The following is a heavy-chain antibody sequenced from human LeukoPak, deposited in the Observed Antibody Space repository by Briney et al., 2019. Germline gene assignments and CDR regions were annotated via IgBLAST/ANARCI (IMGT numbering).Heavy chain of an antibody. CDR3: ARHGDGYSNRPFDY. D-gene: IGHD5-24*01. Sequence: SETLSLTCTVSGGSISSYYWSWIRLPPGKGLELIGYIYTSGSTNYNPSLKSRVTISVDTSKNQFSLKLSSVTAADTAVYYCARHGDGYSNRPFDYWGQGTLVTVSS. CDR1: GGSISSYY. J-gene: IGHJ4*02. V-gene: IGHV4-4*09. CDR2: IYTSGST.